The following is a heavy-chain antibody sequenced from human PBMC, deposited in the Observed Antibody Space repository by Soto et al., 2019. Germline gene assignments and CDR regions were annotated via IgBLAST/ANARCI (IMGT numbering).Heavy chain of an antibody. Sequence: ASVKVSCKASGGTFSSYAISWVRQAPGQGLERMGGIIPIFGTANYAQKFQGRVTITADESTSTAYMELSSLRSEDTALYYFASGTMYYYDSSGYYYFDYWGQGTLVTVS. CDR1: GGTFSSYA. CDR3: ASGTMYYYDSSGYYYFDY. D-gene: IGHD3-22*01. J-gene: IGHJ4*02. CDR2: IIPIFGTA. V-gene: IGHV1-69*13.